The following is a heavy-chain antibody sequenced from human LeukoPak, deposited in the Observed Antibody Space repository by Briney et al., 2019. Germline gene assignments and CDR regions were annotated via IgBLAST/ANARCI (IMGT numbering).Heavy chain of an antibody. CDR1: GGSISSGDYY. J-gene: IGHJ5*02. D-gene: IGHD3-22*01. CDR3: ARPYYYDSRIDP. CDR2: MYYSGST. V-gene: IGHV4-30-4*01. Sequence: SETLSLTSTVSGGSISSGDYYWSWIRQPPGKGLEWIGYMYYSGSTYYNPSLKSRATISVDTSKTQFSLKLSSVTAADTAVYYCARPYYYDSRIDPWGQGTLVTVSS.